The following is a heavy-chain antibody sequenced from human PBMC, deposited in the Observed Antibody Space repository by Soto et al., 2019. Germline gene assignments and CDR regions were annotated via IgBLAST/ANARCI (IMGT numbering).Heavy chain of an antibody. J-gene: IGHJ3*02. Sequence: EVPLVESGGGLVQPGGSLRLSCAASGFTVSANSMTWVRQAPGKGLEWVSLIYSGGSTYYADSVEGRFTISRDNSRNTLYLQMNSLRAEDTAVYYCARDKTTGRTGHAFDIWGQGTMVTVSS. D-gene: IGHD1-1*01. CDR1: GFTVSANS. CDR2: IYSGGST. CDR3: ARDKTTGRTGHAFDI. V-gene: IGHV3-66*01.